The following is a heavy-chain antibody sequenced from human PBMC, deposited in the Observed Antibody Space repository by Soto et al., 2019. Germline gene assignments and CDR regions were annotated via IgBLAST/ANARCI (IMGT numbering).Heavy chain of an antibody. J-gene: IGHJ1*01. V-gene: IGHV4-30-2*01. CDR2: IYHSGST. D-gene: IGHD3-22*01. CDR3: AREGWYYDSSGYSGYFQH. Sequence: PSETLSITCAVSGGSISSGGYSWSWIRQPPGKGLEWIGYIYHSGSTYYNPSLKSRVTISVDRSKNQFSLKLSSVTAADTAVYYCAREGWYYDSSGYSGYFQHWGQGTLVTVSS. CDR1: GGSISSGGYS.